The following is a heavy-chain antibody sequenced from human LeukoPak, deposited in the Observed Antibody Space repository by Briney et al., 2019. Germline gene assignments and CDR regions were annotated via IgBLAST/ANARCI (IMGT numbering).Heavy chain of an antibody. CDR3: ARLSPSDY. Sequence: SETLSLTCTVSGGSISSGSDYWGWIRQPPGKGLEWIGTIYYSGSTYYNPSLKSRVTISVDTSKNQFSLKLSSVTAADTAVYYCARLSPSDYWGQGTLVTVSS. V-gene: IGHV4-39*01. CDR1: GGSISSGSDY. J-gene: IGHJ4*02. CDR2: IYYSGST.